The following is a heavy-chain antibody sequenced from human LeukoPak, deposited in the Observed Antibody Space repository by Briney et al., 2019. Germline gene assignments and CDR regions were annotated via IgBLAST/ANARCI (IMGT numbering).Heavy chain of an antibody. D-gene: IGHD6-19*01. J-gene: IGHJ5*02. CDR1: GFTFSSYE. CDR3: ATLMGSGWSEDWFDP. V-gene: IGHV3-48*03. CDR2: ISSSGSTI. Sequence: GGSLRLSCAASGFTFSSYEMNWVRQAPGKGLEWVSYISSSGSTIYYADSVKGRFTISRDNAKNSLYLQMNSLRAEDTAVYYCATLMGSGWSEDWFDPWGQGTLVTVSS.